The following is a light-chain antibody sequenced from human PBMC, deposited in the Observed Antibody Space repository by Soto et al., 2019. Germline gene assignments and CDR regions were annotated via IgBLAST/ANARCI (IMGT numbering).Light chain of an antibody. CDR3: SSYRSSSTYV. Sequence: QSALTQPASVSGSPGQSITISCTGGSSDVGSYNYVSWHQQHPGQAPRLMIYEVTHRASGVPDRFSASKSCNTASLTISGLQAGDEADYYCSSYRSSSTYVFGTGTKVTVL. J-gene: IGLJ1*01. CDR2: EVT. V-gene: IGLV2-14*01. CDR1: SSDVGSYNY.